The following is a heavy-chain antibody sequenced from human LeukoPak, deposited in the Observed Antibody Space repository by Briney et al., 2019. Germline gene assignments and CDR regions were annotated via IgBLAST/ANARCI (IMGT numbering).Heavy chain of an antibody. CDR1: GGSISSSSYY. CDR3: ARIYCSGGSCYSIPYNWFDP. CDR2: IYYSGST. D-gene: IGHD2-15*01. V-gene: IGHV4-39*01. Sequence: PSETLSLTCTVSGGSISSSSYYWGWIRQPPGKGLEWIGSIYYSGSTYYNPSLKSRVTISVDTSKNQFSLKLSSVTAADTAVYYCARIYCSGGSCYSIPYNWFDPWGQGTLVTVPS. J-gene: IGHJ5*02.